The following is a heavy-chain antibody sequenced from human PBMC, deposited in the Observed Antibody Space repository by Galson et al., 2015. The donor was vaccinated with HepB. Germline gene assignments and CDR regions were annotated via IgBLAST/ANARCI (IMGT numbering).Heavy chain of an antibody. CDR2: ISSSGSTI. D-gene: IGHD3-22*01. Sequence: SLRLSCAASGFTFSDYYTSWIRQAPGKGLEWVSYISSSGSTIYYADSVKGRFTISRDNAKNSLYLQMNSLRAEDTAVYYCARNYYDSSGPQPSDYWGQGTLVTVSS. J-gene: IGHJ4*02. CDR1: GFTFSDYY. V-gene: IGHV3-11*01. CDR3: ARNYYDSSGPQPSDY.